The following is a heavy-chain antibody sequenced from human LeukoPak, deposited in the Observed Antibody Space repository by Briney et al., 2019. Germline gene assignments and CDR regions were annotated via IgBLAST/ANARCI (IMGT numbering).Heavy chain of an antibody. V-gene: IGHV4-61*02. J-gene: IGHJ4*02. Sequence: SETLSLTCTVSGDSISTGSCYWSWIRQPAGRGLGWIGRIYTSGSTKYNPPLKSRVTISLDASKNQFSLKLSSVTAADTAVYYCARDSYYDFWSGYGFDYWGQGTLVTVSS. CDR1: GDSISTGSCY. CDR3: ARDSYYDFWSGYGFDY. D-gene: IGHD3-3*01. CDR2: IYTSGST.